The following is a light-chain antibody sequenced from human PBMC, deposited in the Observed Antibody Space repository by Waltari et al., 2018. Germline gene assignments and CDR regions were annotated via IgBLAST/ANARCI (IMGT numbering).Light chain of an antibody. CDR3: QAWDSTTAI. J-gene: IGLJ2*01. Sequence: SYELTQPPSVSVSPGQTASIACSGDQLGDKFAFWYQQKPGQSPVLVIYQDNKRPSGIPERFSGSNSGNTATLTISGTQAMDEADYYCQAWDSTTAIFGGGTKLTVL. CDR2: QDN. V-gene: IGLV3-1*01. CDR1: QLGDKF.